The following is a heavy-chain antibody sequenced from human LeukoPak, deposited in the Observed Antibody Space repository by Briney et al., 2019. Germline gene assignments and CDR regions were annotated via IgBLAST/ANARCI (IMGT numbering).Heavy chain of an antibody. CDR3: ARHTDDFWSGFDN. Sequence: GGSLRLSCAVTGFTVSSNYMSWVRQAPGKGLEWVSVIYSGGTTYYADSVKGRFTISRDNSKNTLYLQMNSLRAEDTAVYYCARHTDDFWSGFDNWGQGTLVTVSS. D-gene: IGHD3-3*01. CDR2: IYSGGTT. V-gene: IGHV3-53*01. J-gene: IGHJ4*02. CDR1: GFTVSSNY.